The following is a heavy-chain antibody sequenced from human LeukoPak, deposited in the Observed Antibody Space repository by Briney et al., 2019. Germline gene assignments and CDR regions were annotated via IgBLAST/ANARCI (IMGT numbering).Heavy chain of an antibody. CDR3: AKGSCSSTTCLKTD. D-gene: IGHD2-2*01. CDR1: GFTFSSYA. Sequence: GGSLRLSCAASGFTFSSYAMHWVRQTRGKGLEWVAVISYDGIDKYYADSVKGRFTISRDNSKNTLYLQMNSLKSEDTAVYYCAKGSCSSTTCLKTDWGQGAPVTVSS. J-gene: IGHJ4*02. V-gene: IGHV3-30*18. CDR2: ISYDGIDK.